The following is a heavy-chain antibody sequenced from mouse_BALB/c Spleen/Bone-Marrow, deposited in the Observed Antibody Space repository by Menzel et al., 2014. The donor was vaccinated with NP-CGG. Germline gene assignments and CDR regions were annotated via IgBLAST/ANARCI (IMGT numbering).Heavy chain of an antibody. Sequence: EVKVVESGPELVKPGASVKISCKTSGYTFTEYTMHWVKQSHGKSLEWIGGINPNNGGTSYNQKFKGKATLTVDKSSSTAYMELRSLTSEDSAVYYCARRSPMITTRDYAMDYWGQGTSVTVSS. D-gene: IGHD2-4*01. CDR3: ARRSPMITTRDYAMDY. V-gene: IGHV1-26*01. CDR1: GYTFTEYT. J-gene: IGHJ4*01. CDR2: INPNNGGT.